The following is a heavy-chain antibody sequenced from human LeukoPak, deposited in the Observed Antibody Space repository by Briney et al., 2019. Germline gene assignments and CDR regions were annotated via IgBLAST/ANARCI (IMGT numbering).Heavy chain of an antibody. Sequence: ASVKVSCKASGYTFTSYGISWVRQAPGQGLEWMGWISAYNGNTNYAQKLQGRVTMTTDTSTSTAYMELRSLRSDDTAVYYYARAYDSSGYYRDWFDPWGQGTLVTVSS. CDR1: GYTFTSYG. J-gene: IGHJ5*02. CDR2: ISAYNGNT. CDR3: ARAYDSSGYYRDWFDP. V-gene: IGHV1-18*01. D-gene: IGHD3-22*01.